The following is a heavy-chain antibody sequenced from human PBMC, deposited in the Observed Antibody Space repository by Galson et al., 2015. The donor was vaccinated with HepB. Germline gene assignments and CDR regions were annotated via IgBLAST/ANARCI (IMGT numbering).Heavy chain of an antibody. Sequence: ETLSLTCTVSGGSISSSSSYWDWIRQPPGKGLEWIGNFYFSGSTHYNPSLKSRVTISGDTSKNQFSLRLSSVTAADTSLYYCARRGATTNAFDIWGQGTMVTVSS. J-gene: IGHJ3*02. CDR2: FYFSGST. D-gene: IGHD1-26*01. CDR1: GGSISSSSSY. V-gene: IGHV4-39*01. CDR3: ARRGATTNAFDI.